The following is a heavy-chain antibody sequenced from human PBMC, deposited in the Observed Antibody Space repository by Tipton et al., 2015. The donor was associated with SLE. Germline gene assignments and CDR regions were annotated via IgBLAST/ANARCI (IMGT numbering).Heavy chain of an antibody. Sequence: TLSLTCTVSGGSIRSHYWSWIRQPPGKGLEWIGFVYYSGSTNYNPSLKSRVTISVDTSKNQFSLKLSSVTAADTAVYYCARGIGYCSGGSCSYNYYGMDVWGQGTTVTVSS. CDR2: VYYSGST. D-gene: IGHD2-15*01. J-gene: IGHJ6*02. V-gene: IGHV4-59*08. CDR3: ARGIGYCSGGSCSYNYYGMDV. CDR1: GGSIRSHY.